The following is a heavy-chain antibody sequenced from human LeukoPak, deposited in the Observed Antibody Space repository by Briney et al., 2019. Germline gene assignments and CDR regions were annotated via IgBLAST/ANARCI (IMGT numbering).Heavy chain of an antibody. J-gene: IGHJ3*02. CDR1: GASIRSGDYY. D-gene: IGHD2-15*01. CDR2: IYDSGST. CDR3: ARDCSGGSCYGAFDI. Sequence: SQTLPLTCTVSGASIRSGDYYWSWIRQPPGKGLEWIGYIYDSGSTYYNPSLKSRITISVDTSENRFSLKLSSVTATDTAVYYCARDCSGGSCYGAFDIWGQGTMVTVSS. V-gene: IGHV4-30-4*01.